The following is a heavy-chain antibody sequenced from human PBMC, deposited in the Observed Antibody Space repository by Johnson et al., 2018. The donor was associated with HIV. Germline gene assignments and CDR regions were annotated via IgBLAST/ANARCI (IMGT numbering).Heavy chain of an antibody. CDR1: GFTFSSYA. J-gene: IGHJ3*02. CDR2: ISYDGSNK. CDR3: ARDFPSPRDAFDI. Sequence: QVQLVESGGGVVQPGRSLRLSCAASGFTFSSYAIHWVRQAPGKGLEWVAVISYDGSNKYYTDSVKGRFTISRDNSKNTLCLQMNSLRAEDTAVYYCARDFPSPRDAFDIWGQGTMVTVSS. V-gene: IGHV3-30-3*01.